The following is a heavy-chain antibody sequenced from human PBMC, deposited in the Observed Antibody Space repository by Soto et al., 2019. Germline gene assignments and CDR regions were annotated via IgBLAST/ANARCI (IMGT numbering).Heavy chain of an antibody. Sequence: QVQLMESGGGVVQPGRSLRLSCAASGFSFLSYGMHWVRQAPGKGRDWVAFISYDGSKQYYADSVKGRFTISRDNSKNTLFLQMDSLKAEDTALYYCAKLGYDSSGSTNPHFDFWGQGTLVTVFS. CDR1: GFSFLSYG. V-gene: IGHV3-30*18. D-gene: IGHD3-22*01. CDR3: AKLGYDSSGSTNPHFDF. CDR2: ISYDGSKQ. J-gene: IGHJ4*02.